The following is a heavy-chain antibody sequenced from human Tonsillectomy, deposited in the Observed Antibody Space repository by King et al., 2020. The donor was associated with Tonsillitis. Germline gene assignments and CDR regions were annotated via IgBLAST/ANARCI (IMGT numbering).Heavy chain of an antibody. CDR3: ARLLPEYSRSAGCFDY. CDR1: GGSIRRHY. CDR2: ISSSGIT. J-gene: IGHJ4*02. V-gene: IGHV4-59*08. Sequence: VQLQESGPGLAKPSETLSLTCTVSGGSIRRHYWSWIRQPPGNGLEWIGYISSSGITTNNPSLKSRVTISLDTPKNQFSLKLSSVTAADTAVYYCARLLPEYSRSAGCFDYWGQGTLVTVSS. D-gene: IGHD6-6*01.